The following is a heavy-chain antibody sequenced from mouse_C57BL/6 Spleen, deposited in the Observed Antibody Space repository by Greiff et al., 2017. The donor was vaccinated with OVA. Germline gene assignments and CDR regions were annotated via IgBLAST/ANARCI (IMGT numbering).Heavy chain of an antibody. CDR1: GYTFTDYE. Sequence: VQLVESGAELVRPGASVTLSCKASGYTFTDYEMHWVKQTPVHGLEWIGAIDPETGGTAYNQKFKGKAILTADKSSSTAYMELRSLTSEDSAVYYCTRKNSNYFYWYFDVWGTGTTVTVSS. D-gene: IGHD2-5*01. CDR2: IDPETGGT. J-gene: IGHJ1*03. CDR3: TRKNSNYFYWYFDV. V-gene: IGHV1-15*01.